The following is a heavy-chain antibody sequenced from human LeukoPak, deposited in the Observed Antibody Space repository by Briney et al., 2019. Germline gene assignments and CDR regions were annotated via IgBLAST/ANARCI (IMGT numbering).Heavy chain of an antibody. Sequence: GESLKISCKGSGYSFTSYWIGWVRQMPGKGLEWMGIIYPGDSDTRYSPSFQGQVSISADKSISTAYLQWSSLKASDTAMYYCARRNDYGDYALSYYFDYWGQGTLVTVSS. J-gene: IGHJ4*02. CDR1: GYSFTSYW. D-gene: IGHD4-17*01. V-gene: IGHV5-51*01. CDR2: IYPGDSDT. CDR3: ARRNDYGDYALSYYFDY.